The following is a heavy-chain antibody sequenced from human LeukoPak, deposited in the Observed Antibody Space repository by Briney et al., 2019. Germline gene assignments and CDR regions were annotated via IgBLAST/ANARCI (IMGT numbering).Heavy chain of an antibody. J-gene: IGHJ5*02. D-gene: IGHD2-15*01. CDR3: ASSVVVAAGVGWFDP. CDR2: IYYSGST. CDR1: GGSISSSSYY. V-gene: IGHV4-39*07. Sequence: PSETLSLTCTVSGGSISSSSYYWGWIRQPPGKGLEWIGSIYYSGSTYYNPSLKCRVTISVDTSKNQFSLKLSSVTAADTAVYYCASSVVVAAGVGWFDPWGQGTLVTVSS.